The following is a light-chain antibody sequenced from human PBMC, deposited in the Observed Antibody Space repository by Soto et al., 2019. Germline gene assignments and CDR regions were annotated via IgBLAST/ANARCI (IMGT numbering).Light chain of an antibody. CDR2: SNN. Sequence: QSVLTHPPSASGTPGQRVTISCSGSSSNIGSNYVYWYQQLPGTAPKLLIYSNNQRPSGVPDRFSGSKSGTSASLAISGLRSEDEADYYCAAWDDSLSGPWVFGGGTKLTVL. CDR3: AAWDDSLSGPWV. V-gene: IGLV1-47*02. J-gene: IGLJ3*02. CDR1: SSNIGSNY.